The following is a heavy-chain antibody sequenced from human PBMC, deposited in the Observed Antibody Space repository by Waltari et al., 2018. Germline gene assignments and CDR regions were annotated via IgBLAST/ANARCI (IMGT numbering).Heavy chain of an antibody. CDR3: ARAGAWYAFDI. D-gene: IGHD6-19*01. CDR2: INHSGST. CDR1: GGAFSGYY. V-gene: IGHV4-34*01. J-gene: IGHJ3*02. Sequence: QVQLQQWGAGLLKPSETLSLTCAVYGGAFSGYYWSWIRQPPGKGLEWIGEINHSGSTNDNPSLKSRVSISIDTSKNQFSLKLSSVTAADTAVYYCARAGAWYAFDIWGQGTMVTVSS.